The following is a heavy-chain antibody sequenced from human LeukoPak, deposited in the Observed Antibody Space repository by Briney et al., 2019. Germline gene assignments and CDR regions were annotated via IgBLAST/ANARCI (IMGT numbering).Heavy chain of an antibody. J-gene: IGHJ5*02. CDR1: GASISRSY. CDR2: ISYSGVS. CDR3: ARLPEGGYATSLGWLDP. V-gene: IGHV4-59*08. D-gene: IGHD5-24*01. Sequence: PSETLSLTCTVPGASISRSYWIWLRQTPAKGLEWIGYISYSGVSTYNPSLRSRVTISADTSKNQLSLNLSSVTAADTAVYFCARLPEGGYATSLGWLDPWGQGTRVTVSS.